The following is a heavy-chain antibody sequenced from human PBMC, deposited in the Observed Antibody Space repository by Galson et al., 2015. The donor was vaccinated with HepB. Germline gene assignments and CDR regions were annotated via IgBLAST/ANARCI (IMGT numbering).Heavy chain of an antibody. D-gene: IGHD2-15*01. CDR2: ISASGGST. V-gene: IGHV3-23*01. CDR1: GFTFSSYA. CDR3: AKTTKLGYCSGGSCSHLDY. J-gene: IGHJ4*02. Sequence: SLRLSCAASGFTFSSYAMSWVRQAPGKGLEWVSAISASGGSTYYADSVKGRFTISRDNSKNTLSLQMNSLRAEDSAVYYCAKTTKLGYCSGGSCSHLDYWGQGTLVTVSS.